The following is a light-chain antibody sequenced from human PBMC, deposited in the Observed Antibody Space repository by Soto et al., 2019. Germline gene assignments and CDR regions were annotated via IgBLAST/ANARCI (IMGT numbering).Light chain of an antibody. CDR1: TGAVTSGHY. CDR3: LLSYSGTNWV. Sequence: QAVVTQEPSLTVSPGGTVTLTCGSSTGAVTSGHYPYWFQQKPGRAPRTLIYDTTNKHSWTPARFSGSLLGGKAALTLAGAQTDDEADYYCLLSYSGTNWVFGGGTKLTVL. V-gene: IGLV7-46*01. J-gene: IGLJ3*02. CDR2: DTT.